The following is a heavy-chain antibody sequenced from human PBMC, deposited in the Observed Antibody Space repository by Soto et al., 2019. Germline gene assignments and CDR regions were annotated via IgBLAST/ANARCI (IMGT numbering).Heavy chain of an antibody. Sequence: ASVKVSCKTSGYTLNTYGVNWVRQAPGQGLELMGWISAYDGKTTYAEKFQGRVTLTTDTSTSTAYMELRSLRSDDTAIYYCARDPHEFWTSYWFDPWGQGTPVTVSS. J-gene: IGHJ5*02. V-gene: IGHV1-18*01. CDR2: ISAYDGKT. CDR3: ARDPHEFWTSYWFDP. D-gene: IGHD3-3*01. CDR1: GYTLNTYG.